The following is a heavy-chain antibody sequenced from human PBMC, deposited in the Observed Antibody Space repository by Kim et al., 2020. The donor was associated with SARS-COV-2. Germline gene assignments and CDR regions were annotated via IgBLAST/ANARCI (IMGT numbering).Heavy chain of an antibody. CDR2: ISSSGSTI. D-gene: IGHD5-12*01. V-gene: IGHV3-11*01. CDR3: ARDEVWGEMATNQYQFDY. CDR1: GFTFSDYY. J-gene: IGHJ4*02. Sequence: GGSLRLSCAASGFTFSDYYMSWIRQAPGKGLEWVSYISSSGSTIYYADSVKGRFTISRDNAKNSLYLQMNSLRAEDTAVYYCARDEVWGEMATNQYQFDYWGQGTLVTVSS.